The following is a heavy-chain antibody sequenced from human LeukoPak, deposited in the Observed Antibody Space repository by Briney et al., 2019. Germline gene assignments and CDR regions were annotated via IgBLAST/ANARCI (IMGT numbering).Heavy chain of an antibody. J-gene: IGHJ5*02. Sequence: GGSLRLSCAASGFTVSSNYMSRVRQAPGKGLEWVSVIYSGGSTYYADSVKGRFTISRDNSKNTLYLQMNSLRAEDTAVYYCARGGAIFLNWFDPWGQGTLVTVSS. CDR3: ARGGAIFLNWFDP. CDR1: GFTVSSNY. CDR2: IYSGGST. V-gene: IGHV3-53*01. D-gene: IGHD3-3*02.